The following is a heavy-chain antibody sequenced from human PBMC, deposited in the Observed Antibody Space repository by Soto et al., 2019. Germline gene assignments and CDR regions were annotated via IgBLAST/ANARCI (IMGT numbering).Heavy chain of an antibody. Sequence: QLQLQESGSGLVKPSQTLSLTCAVSGGSISSGGYSWSWIRQPPGKGLEWIGYIYHSGSPYYNPSLESRVTISVDRSKNQVSLKLSSVTAADTAVYYCASGLVTTLHYWGQGTLVTVSS. CDR3: ASGLVTTLHY. CDR2: IYHSGSP. V-gene: IGHV4-30-2*01. D-gene: IGHD4-17*01. CDR1: GGSISSGGYS. J-gene: IGHJ4*02.